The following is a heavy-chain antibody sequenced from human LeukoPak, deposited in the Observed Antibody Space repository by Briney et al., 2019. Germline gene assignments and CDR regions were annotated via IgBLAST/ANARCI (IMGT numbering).Heavy chain of an antibody. Sequence: GGSLRLSCAASGFTVSSNYMSWVRQAPGKGLEWVSVIYSGGSTYYADSVKGRFTISRDNSKNTLYLQMSSLRAEDTAVYYCARDISDWFDPWGQGTLVTVSS. CDR2: IYSGGST. CDR3: ARDISDWFDP. V-gene: IGHV3-66*02. D-gene: IGHD5-12*01. J-gene: IGHJ5*02. CDR1: GFTVSSNY.